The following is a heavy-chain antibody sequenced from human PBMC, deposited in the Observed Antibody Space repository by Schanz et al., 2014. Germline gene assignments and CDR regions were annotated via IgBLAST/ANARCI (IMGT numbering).Heavy chain of an antibody. V-gene: IGHV3-15*04. CDR2: IENNANGATT. D-gene: IGHD1-20*01. Sequence: EVQLVESGGGLVQPGGSLRLSCSGSGFTFSEVYMSWVRQAPGKGLEWVGRIENNANGATTDYAAPVKGRFTVSRDDSRNTLYPQMKPLRTDDTALYYCTTFNNRDALYIWGQGTMVSVSS. CDR1: GFTFSEVY. J-gene: IGHJ3*02. CDR3: TTFNNRDALYI.